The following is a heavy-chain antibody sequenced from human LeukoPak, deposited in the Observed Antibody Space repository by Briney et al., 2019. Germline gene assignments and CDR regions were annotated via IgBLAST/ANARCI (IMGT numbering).Heavy chain of an antibody. J-gene: IGHJ5*02. CDR2: ISYDGSNK. CDR3: AKGGYSGYDHWFDP. CDR1: GFTFSSYG. V-gene: IGHV3-30*18. D-gene: IGHD5-12*01. Sequence: QSGGSLRLSCAASGFTFSSYGMHWVRQAPGKGLEWVAVISYDGSNKYYADSVKGRFTISRDNSKNTLYLQMNSLRAEDTAVYYCAKGGYSGYDHWFDPWGQGTLVTVSS.